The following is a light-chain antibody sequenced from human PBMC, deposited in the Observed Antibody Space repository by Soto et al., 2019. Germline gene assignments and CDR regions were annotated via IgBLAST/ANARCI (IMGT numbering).Light chain of an antibody. CDR2: DAS. V-gene: IGKV1-5*01. CDR1: QSISSW. CDR3: QQYNSYPWT. J-gene: IGKJ1*01. Sequence: DIQMTQSPSTLSASVGDRVTITCRASQSISSWLAWYQQKPGKAPKFLIYDASSLESGVPSRFSGSGSVTEFTLTISSLQPDDFATYYCQQYNSYPWTFGQGTKVEIK.